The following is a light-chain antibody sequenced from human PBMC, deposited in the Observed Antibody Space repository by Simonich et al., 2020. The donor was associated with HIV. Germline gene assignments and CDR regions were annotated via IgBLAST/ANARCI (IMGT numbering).Light chain of an antibody. CDR3: QQYYSTPRT. Sequence: DIVMTQSPDSLAVSLGERATINCKSSQSVLHSSNNKNYLVWYQQKPGQPPKFLIYWASTRESGVPDRFSGSGSGTDFTLTISSLQAEDVAVYYCQQYYSTPRTFGQGTKVEIK. CDR1: QSVLHSSNNKNY. CDR2: WAS. J-gene: IGKJ1*01. V-gene: IGKV4-1*01.